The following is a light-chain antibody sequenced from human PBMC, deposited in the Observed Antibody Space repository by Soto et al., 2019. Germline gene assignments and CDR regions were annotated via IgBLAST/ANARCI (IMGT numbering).Light chain of an antibody. CDR2: DDS. V-gene: IGLV3-10*01. Sequence: SYELTQPPSVSVSPGQTARITCSGDALPKKFASWYQQKSGQAPLLVIYDDSRRPSGIPERFSGSSSGTVATLTVTEAQVEDEADYYCSSLDHRGNIMVFGGGTKLTVL. CDR3: SSLDHRGNIMV. J-gene: IGLJ2*01. CDR1: ALPKKF.